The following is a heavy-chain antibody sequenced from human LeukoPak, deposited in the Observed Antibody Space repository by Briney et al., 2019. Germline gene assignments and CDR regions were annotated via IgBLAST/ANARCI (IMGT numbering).Heavy chain of an antibody. D-gene: IGHD3-10*01. CDR2: ISSSSSTI. J-gene: IGHJ6*02. Sequence: GRSLRLSCAASGFTFTSYGMHWVRQAPGKGLEWVSYISSSSSTIYYADSVKGRFTISRDNAKNSLYLQMNSLRDEDTAVYYCARDITMVRGIIGYYYGMDVWGQGTTVTVSS. V-gene: IGHV3-48*02. CDR1: GFTFTSYG. CDR3: ARDITMVRGIIGYYYGMDV.